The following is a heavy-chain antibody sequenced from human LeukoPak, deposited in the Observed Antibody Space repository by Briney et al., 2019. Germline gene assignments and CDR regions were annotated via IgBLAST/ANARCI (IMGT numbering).Heavy chain of an antibody. CDR2: IYGGGST. J-gene: IGHJ3*02. CDR1: GFTVSSNY. CDR3: ARARYSGYDTHAFDI. D-gene: IGHD5-12*01. V-gene: IGHV3-53*01. Sequence: GGSLRLSCAASGFTVSSNYMSWVRQAPGKGLEWVSVIYGGGSTYYADSVKGRFTISRDNSKNTLYLQMNSLRAEDTAVYYCARARYSGYDTHAFDIWGQGTMVTVSS.